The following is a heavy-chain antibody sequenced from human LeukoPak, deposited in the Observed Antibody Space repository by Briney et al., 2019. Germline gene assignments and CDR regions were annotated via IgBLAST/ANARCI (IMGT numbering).Heavy chain of an antibody. Sequence: GGSLRLSCVASGFTFSDYWMTWVRQAPGKGLEWVSAISGRGGSTYYADSVKGRFTISRDNSKNTLYLQMNSLRVEDTAVYYCAKDLGLNNGGAFDIWGQGTMVIVSS. CDR2: ISGRGGST. CDR1: GFTFSDYW. J-gene: IGHJ3*02. CDR3: AKDLGLNNGGAFDI. V-gene: IGHV3-23*01. D-gene: IGHD1/OR15-1a*01.